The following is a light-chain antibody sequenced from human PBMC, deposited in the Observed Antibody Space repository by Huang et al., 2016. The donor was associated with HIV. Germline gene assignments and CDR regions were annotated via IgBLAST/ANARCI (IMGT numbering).Light chain of an antibody. CDR2: GAS. CDR1: QSVSNN. V-gene: IGKV3-15*01. CDR3: QQYNNWPPYT. J-gene: IGKJ2*01. Sequence: EVVMTQSPATLSVSPGERATLSCRASQSVSNNLAWYQQKPGQAPGLFIYGASTRAPGIPARFSGSGSGTEFTLTISSLQAEDFAVYYCQQYNNWPPYTFGQGTKLEIK.